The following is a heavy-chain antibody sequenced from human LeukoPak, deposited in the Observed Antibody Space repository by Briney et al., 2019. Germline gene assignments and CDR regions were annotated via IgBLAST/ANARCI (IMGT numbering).Heavy chain of an antibody. Sequence: SETLSLTCTVSGYSISSGYYWGWIRQPPGKGLEWIGSIYHSGSTYYNPSLKSRVTISVDTSKNQFSLKLSSVTAADTAVYYCARGREPLWWSFYRQNYYFDYWGQGTLVTVSS. D-gene: IGHD2-21*01. V-gene: IGHV4-38-2*02. CDR3: ARGREPLWWSFYRQNYYFDY. CDR1: GYSISSGYY. J-gene: IGHJ4*02. CDR2: IYHSGST.